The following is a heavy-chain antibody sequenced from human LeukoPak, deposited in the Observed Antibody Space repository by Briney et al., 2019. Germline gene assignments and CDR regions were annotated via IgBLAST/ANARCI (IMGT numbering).Heavy chain of an antibody. V-gene: IGHV4-30-4*07. CDR1: GGSISSGGYS. D-gene: IGHD3-22*01. CDR3: ASLVGDYYDSSGSDAFDT. Sequence: SQTLSLTCAVSGGSISSGGYSWSWIRQPPGKGLEWIGYIYYSGSTYYNPSLKSRVTISVDTSKNQFSLKLSSVTAADTAVYYCASLVGDYYDSSGSDAFDTWGQGTMVTVSS. CDR2: IYYSGST. J-gene: IGHJ3*02.